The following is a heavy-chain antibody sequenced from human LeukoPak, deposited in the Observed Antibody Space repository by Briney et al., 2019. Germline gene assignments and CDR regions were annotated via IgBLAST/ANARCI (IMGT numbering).Heavy chain of an antibody. CDR1: GYTFTSYD. CDR3: AREAYYYDSSGYSAEYFQH. CDR2: MNPNSGNT. Sequence: ASVKASCKASGYTFTSYDINWVRQATGQGLEWMGWMNPNSGNTGYAQKFQGRVTMTRNTSISTAYMELSSLRSEDTAVYYCAREAYYYDSSGYSAEYFQHWGQGTLVTVSS. D-gene: IGHD3-22*01. V-gene: IGHV1-8*01. J-gene: IGHJ1*01.